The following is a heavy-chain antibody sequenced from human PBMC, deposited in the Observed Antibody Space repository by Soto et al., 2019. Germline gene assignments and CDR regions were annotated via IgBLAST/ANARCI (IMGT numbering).Heavy chain of an antibody. J-gene: IGHJ4*02. CDR1: GFSLSTSGVG. D-gene: IGHD3-22*01. CDR3: AHSLYYYDSSASPPIGY. Sequence: QITLKESGPTLVKPTQTLTLTCTFSGFSLSTSGVGVGWIRQPPGKALEWLALIYWDDDKRYSPSLKSRLAVTKXXSXNXXVLTMTDMDPVDTATYYCAHSLYYYDSSASPPIGYWGQGTLVTVSS. V-gene: IGHV2-5*02. CDR2: IYWDDDK.